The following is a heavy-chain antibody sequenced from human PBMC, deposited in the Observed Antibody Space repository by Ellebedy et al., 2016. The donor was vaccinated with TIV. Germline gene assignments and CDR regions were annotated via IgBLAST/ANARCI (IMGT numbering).Heavy chain of an antibody. D-gene: IGHD3-10*01. V-gene: IGHV5-51*01. CDR1: GYSFTSYW. Sequence: GESLKISXKGSGYSFTSYWIGWVRQMPGKGLEWMGIIYPGDSDTRYSPSFQGQVTISADKSISTAYLQWSSLKATDTAMYYCARQVNPPVLLWFGELSPYYFDYWGQGTLVTVSS. CDR2: IYPGDSDT. J-gene: IGHJ4*02. CDR3: ARQVNPPVLLWFGELSPYYFDY.